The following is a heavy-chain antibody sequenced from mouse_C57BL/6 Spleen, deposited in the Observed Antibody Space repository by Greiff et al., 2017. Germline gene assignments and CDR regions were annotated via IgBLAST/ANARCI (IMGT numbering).Heavy chain of an antibody. J-gene: IGHJ2*01. Sequence: QVQLKQSGAELVRPGTSVKVSCKASGYAFTNYLIEWVKQRPGQGLEWIGVINPGSGGTNYNEKFKGKATLTADKSSSTAYMQLSSLTSEDSAVYFCARAGTTAYYFDYWGQGTTLTVSS. D-gene: IGHD1-2*01. CDR2: INPGSGGT. V-gene: IGHV1-54*01. CDR1: GYAFTNYL. CDR3: ARAGTTAYYFDY.